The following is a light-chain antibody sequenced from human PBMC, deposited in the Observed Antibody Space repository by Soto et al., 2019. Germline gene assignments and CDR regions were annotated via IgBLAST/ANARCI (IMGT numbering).Light chain of an antibody. J-gene: IGKJ4*01. CDR3: QQRSNWPLT. CDR1: QSVTSY. V-gene: IGKV3-11*01. Sequence: EIVLKQSPATLSLSPGERATLSCRASQSVTSYLAWYQQKPGQAPRLLIYDVFNRATGIPARFSGSGSGTDFTLTISSLEPEDFAVYYCQQRSNWPLTFGGGTQVEIK. CDR2: DVF.